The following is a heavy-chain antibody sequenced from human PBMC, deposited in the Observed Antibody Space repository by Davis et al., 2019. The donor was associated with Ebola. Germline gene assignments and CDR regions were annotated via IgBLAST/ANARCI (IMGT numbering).Heavy chain of an antibody. J-gene: IGHJ4*02. CDR3: AKDLPLYYYDSSGAFDY. Sequence: PGGSLRLSCAASGFTLNDYAMSWVRQAPGKGLEWLSTISVSGGTTYYADSVKGRFTIARDTSKNTMYLQMNSLRAEDTAVYYCAKDLPLYYYDSSGAFDYWGQGTRVTVSS. CDR2: ISVSGGTT. D-gene: IGHD3-22*01. V-gene: IGHV3-23*01. CDR1: GFTLNDYA.